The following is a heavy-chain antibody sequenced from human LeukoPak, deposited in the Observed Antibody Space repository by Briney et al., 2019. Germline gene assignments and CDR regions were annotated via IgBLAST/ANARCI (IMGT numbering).Heavy chain of an antibody. V-gene: IGHV3-69-1*01. Sequence: KSGGSLRLSCAASGFTFSDHYMSWIRQAPGKGLEWVSHIRSDGIISYADSVKGRFTISRDDAKTSVYLQLNSLRDEDTAIYYCARDNIWAFDIWGQGTMVTVSS. CDR3: ARDNIWAFDI. D-gene: IGHD2/OR15-2a*01. CDR2: IRSDGII. CDR1: GFTFSDHY. J-gene: IGHJ3*02.